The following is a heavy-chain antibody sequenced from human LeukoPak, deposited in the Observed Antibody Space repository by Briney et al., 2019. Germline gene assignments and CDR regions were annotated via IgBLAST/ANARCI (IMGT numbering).Heavy chain of an antibody. CDR3: AKDLTPYVGASAD. Sequence: PGGSLRLSCAASGFTFSSYWMHWVRQAPGKGLVWVSGSNSDGSSTSYADSVKGRFTFSRDNSKNTLYLQMNSLRAEDTAVYYCAKDLTPYVGASADWGQGTLVTVSS. V-gene: IGHV3-74*01. CDR1: GFTFSSYW. J-gene: IGHJ4*02. CDR2: SNSDGSST. D-gene: IGHD1-26*01.